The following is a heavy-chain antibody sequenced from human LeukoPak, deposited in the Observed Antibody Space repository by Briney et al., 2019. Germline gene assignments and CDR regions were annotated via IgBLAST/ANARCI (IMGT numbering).Heavy chain of an antibody. J-gene: IGHJ4*02. Sequence: SETLSLTCTVSGGSISSYYWSWIRQPPGKGLEWIGYIYYSRSTNYNPSLKSRVTISVDTSKNQFSLKLSSVTAADTAVYYCARGYNGLLYYFDYWGQGTLVTVSS. CDR2: IYYSRST. V-gene: IGHV4-59*01. CDR1: GGSISSYY. CDR3: ARGYNGLLYYFDY. D-gene: IGHD1-1*01.